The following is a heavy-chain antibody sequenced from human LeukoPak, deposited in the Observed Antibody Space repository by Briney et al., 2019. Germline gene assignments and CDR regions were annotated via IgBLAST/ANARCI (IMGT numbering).Heavy chain of an antibody. CDR1: GYTFTSYG. D-gene: IGHD4-17*01. CDR3: ARGPYGDYGGDIDY. J-gene: IGHJ4*02. CDR2: ISAYNGNT. Sequence: ASVTVSGKASGYTFTSYGISWVRQAPGQGLEWMGWISAYNGNTNYAQKLQGRVTMTTDTSTSTAYMELRSLRSDDTAVYYCARGPYGDYGGDIDYWGQGTLVTVSS. V-gene: IGHV1-18*01.